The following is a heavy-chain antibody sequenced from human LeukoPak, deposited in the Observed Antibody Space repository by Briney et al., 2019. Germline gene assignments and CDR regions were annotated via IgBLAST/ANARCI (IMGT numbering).Heavy chain of an antibody. J-gene: IGHJ4*02. CDR3: AKDRRGATTLYYFDY. CDR2: ISGSGGST. D-gene: IGHD1-26*01. CDR1: GFTFSSYS. Sequence: QTGGSLRLSCAASGFTFSSYSMNWVRQAPGKGLDWVSTISGSGGSTYYADSVKGRFTISRDNSKNTLYLQMNSLRAEDTAVYYCAKDRRGATTLYYFDYWGQGTLVTVSS. V-gene: IGHV3-23*01.